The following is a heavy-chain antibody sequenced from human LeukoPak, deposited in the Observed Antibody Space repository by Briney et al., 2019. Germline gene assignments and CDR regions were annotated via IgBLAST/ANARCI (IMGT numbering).Heavy chain of an antibody. V-gene: IGHV3-30*02. CDR2: IRYDGSNK. CDR1: GFTFSSYG. J-gene: IGHJ4*02. D-gene: IGHD3-3*01. CDR3: ASGQLYYDFWSGYSLDY. Sequence: GGSLRLSCAASGFTFSSYGMHWVRQAPGKGLEWVAFIRYDGSNKYYADSVKGRFTISRDNSKNTLYLQMNSLRAEDTAVYYCASGQLYYDFWSGYSLDYWGQGTLVTVSS.